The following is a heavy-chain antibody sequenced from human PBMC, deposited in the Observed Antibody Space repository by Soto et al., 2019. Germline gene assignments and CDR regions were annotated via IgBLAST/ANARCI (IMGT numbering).Heavy chain of an antibody. V-gene: IGHV3-53*01. Sequence: SLRLSCTTSGFTVSSIHMTWVRQAPGKGLEWVSVIYSGGSSYYAVSVQGRFTISRDNSKNTVYLQMNSLRGEDTAMYYCARLGPYGSESYSFRYNWFDPWGQGTLVTVSS. CDR1: GFTVSSIH. D-gene: IGHD3-10*01. J-gene: IGHJ5*02. CDR3: ARLGPYGSESYSFRYNWFDP. CDR2: IYSGGSS.